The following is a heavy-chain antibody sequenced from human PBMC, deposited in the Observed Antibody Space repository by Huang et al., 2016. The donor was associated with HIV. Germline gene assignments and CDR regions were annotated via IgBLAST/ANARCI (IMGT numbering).Heavy chain of an antibody. CDR3: ARSGFGVVITTTLDYYYMDV. J-gene: IGHJ6*03. V-gene: IGHV1-18*01. CDR2: IMVYNGAT. D-gene: IGHD3-3*01. CDR1: NYNFGSHG. Sequence: QVQLVQSGAEVKKPGASVKVSCEASNYNFGSHGISWVRQAPGQGLEWRGCIMVYNGATKYAPKFQGIVTMTREPSTRPAYMELTSLRFDDTAVYYCARSGFGVVITTTLDYYYMDVWGTGTTVTVSS.